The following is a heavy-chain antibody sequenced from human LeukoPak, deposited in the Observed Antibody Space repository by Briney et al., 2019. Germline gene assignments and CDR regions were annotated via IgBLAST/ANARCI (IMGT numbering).Heavy chain of an antibody. D-gene: IGHD3-22*01. CDR1: GFTFSSYG. J-gene: IGHJ3*02. V-gene: IGHV3-23*01. CDR3: AKGYYYDSSGYAFDI. Sequence: PGGTLRLSCAASGFTFSSYGMSWVRQAPGKGLEWVSAISGSGGSTYYADSVKGRFTISRDNSKNTLYLQMNSLRAEDTAVYYCAKGYYYDSSGYAFDIWGQGTMVTVSS. CDR2: ISGSGGST.